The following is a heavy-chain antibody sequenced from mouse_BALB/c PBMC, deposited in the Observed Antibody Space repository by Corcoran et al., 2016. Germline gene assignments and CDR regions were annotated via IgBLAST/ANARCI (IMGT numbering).Heavy chain of an antibody. CDR3: ARDGNYVREYFDY. CDR1: GYTFTSYV. CDR2: INPYNDGT. V-gene: IGHV1S136*01. D-gene: IGHD2-1*01. J-gene: IGHJ2*01. Sequence: EVQLQQSGPELVKPGASVKMSCKASGYTFTSYVMHWVKQKHGQGLEWIGYINPYNDGTKYNEKFKGKATLTSDKSSSTAYMELSSLTSEDSAVYDCARDGNYVREYFDYWGQGTTLTVSS.